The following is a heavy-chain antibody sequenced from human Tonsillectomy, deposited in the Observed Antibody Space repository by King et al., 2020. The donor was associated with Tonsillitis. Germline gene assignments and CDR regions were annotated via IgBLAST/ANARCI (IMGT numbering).Heavy chain of an antibody. J-gene: IGHJ4*02. CDR3: VMTTPYYFDY. D-gene: IGHD1-1*01. Sequence: VQLVESGGDLVQPGGSLRLSCAASGFTFSDYAMTWVRQAPGKGLEWVSGISISGNNTYYAASVKVRFTISRDNSKNTLHLQMNSLRAEDTAIYYCVMTTPYYFDYWGQGTLVTVSS. CDR1: GFTFSDYA. CDR2: ISISGNNT. V-gene: IGHV3-23*04.